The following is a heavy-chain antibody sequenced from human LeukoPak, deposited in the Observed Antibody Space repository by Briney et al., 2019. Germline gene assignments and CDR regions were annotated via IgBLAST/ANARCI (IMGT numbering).Heavy chain of an antibody. V-gene: IGHV3-23*01. D-gene: IGHD3-10*01. Sequence: GGSLRLSCTTSGFSFNTYSMSWVRQAPGKGLEWVSAINDDTPYYTDSVKGRFTVSRDNSRDTLYLHLNSLRAEDTAIYYCAKDRVVRGVTWFDPWGQGTLVTVSS. J-gene: IGHJ5*02. CDR3: AKDRVVRGVTWFDP. CDR1: GFSFNTYS. CDR2: INDDTP.